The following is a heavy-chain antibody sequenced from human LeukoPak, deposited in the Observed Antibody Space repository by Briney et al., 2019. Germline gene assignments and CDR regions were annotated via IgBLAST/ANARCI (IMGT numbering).Heavy chain of an antibody. J-gene: IGHJ4*02. Sequence: GVSLKISCKGSGYSFTSYWIGWVRQMPGKGLEWMGIIYPGDSDTRYSPSFQGQVTISADKSISTAYLQWSSLKASDTAMYYCARQFDSSGYYWYYWGQGTLVTVSS. CDR3: ARQFDSSGYYWYY. V-gene: IGHV5-51*01. CDR1: GYSFTSYW. D-gene: IGHD3-22*01. CDR2: IYPGDSDT.